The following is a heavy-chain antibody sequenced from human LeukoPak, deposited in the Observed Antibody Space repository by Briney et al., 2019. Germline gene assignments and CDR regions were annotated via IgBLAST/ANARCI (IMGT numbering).Heavy chain of an antibody. CDR1: GGSICSSN. J-gene: IGHJ6*02. CDR2: IYYRGGT. V-gene: IGHV4-59*01. D-gene: IGHD4-17*01. Sequence: PETLSLTPTDSGGSICSSNWCSMRQTPRKRLWRSGHIYYRGGTNHTPSPKSRVTISVDTSKSQFSLKLSSVTAADTAVYYCARAYGDYYPYYYYYCMDVWDQGTTVTV. CDR3: ARAYGDYYPYYYYYCMDV.